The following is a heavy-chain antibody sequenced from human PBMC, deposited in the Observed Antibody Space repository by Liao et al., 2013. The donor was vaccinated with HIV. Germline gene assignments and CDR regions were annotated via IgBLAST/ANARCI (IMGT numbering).Heavy chain of an antibody. CDR1: GTSLRGYY. V-gene: IGHV4-34*01. D-gene: IGHD5-12*01. CDR2: VTHSGGV. Sequence: QVQLQESGPGLLKPAETLSLTCAVDGTSLRGYYWSWIRQAPGKGLEWLGEVTHSGGVNHNPSLKSRLTISVDTSKNQVSLKLDSVTAADTAIYYCARGRTVATTPLAYWGQGTRVTVSS. CDR3: ARGRTVATTPLAY. J-gene: IGHJ4*02.